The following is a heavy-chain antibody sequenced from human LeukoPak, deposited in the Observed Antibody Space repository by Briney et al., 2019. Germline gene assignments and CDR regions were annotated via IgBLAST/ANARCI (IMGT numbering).Heavy chain of an antibody. CDR1: GFTFSNYG. Sequence: GGTLRLSCAASGFTFSNYGMSWVRQAPGKGLEWVSVISGSGGSTYYGDSVKGRFTISRDNSKNMFYLQMNSLRAEDTAVYYCAREVGYFDYWGQGTLVTVSS. J-gene: IGHJ4*02. CDR3: AREVGYFDY. CDR2: ISGSGGST. V-gene: IGHV3-23*01. D-gene: IGHD2-15*01.